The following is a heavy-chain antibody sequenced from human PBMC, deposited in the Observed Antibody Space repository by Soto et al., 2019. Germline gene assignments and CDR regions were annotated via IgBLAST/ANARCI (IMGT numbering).Heavy chain of an antibody. CDR3: ARVLKSIAARRDYFDY. CDR1: GGSISSGGYY. CDR2: IYYSGST. D-gene: IGHD6-6*01. J-gene: IGHJ4*02. Sequence: PSETLSLTCTVSGGSISSGGYYWSWIRQHPGKGLEWIGYIYYSGSTYYNPSLKSRVTISVDTSKNQFSLKLSSVTAADTAVYYCARVLKSIAARRDYFDYWGQGTLVTVSS. V-gene: IGHV4-31*03.